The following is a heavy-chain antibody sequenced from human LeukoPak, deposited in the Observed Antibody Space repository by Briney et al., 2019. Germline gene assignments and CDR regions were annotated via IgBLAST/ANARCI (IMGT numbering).Heavy chain of an antibody. J-gene: IGHJ5*02. CDR3: ARDYEVVPAPLYWFDP. V-gene: IGHV3-21*05. D-gene: IGHD2-2*01. CDR2: IGHTGSIT. CDR1: GFTFSSYS. Sequence: GGSLRLSCAGSGFTFSSYSMNWVRHAPGKGLEWVSYIGHTGSITDYADSVKGRFTISRDNAKNSLYLQMNSLRAEDTAVYYCARDYEVVPAPLYWFDPWGQGTLVTVSS.